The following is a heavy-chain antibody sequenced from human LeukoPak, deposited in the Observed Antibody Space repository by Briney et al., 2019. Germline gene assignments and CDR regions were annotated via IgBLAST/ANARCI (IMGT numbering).Heavy chain of an antibody. V-gene: IGHV1-46*01. Sequence: GASVKVSCKASGYTFTSYYTHWVRQAPGQGLEWMGIINPSGGSTSYAQKFQGRVTMTRDTSTSTVYMELSSLRSEDTAVYYCARVHLAYCGGDCYFGYWGQGTLVTVSS. D-gene: IGHD2-21*02. CDR1: GYTFTSYY. CDR3: ARVHLAYCGGDCYFGY. J-gene: IGHJ4*02. CDR2: INPSGGST.